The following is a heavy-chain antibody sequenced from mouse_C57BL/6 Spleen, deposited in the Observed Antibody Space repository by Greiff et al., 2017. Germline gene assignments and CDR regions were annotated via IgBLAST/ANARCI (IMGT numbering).Heavy chain of an antibody. CDR1: GYTFTSYW. Sequence: QVQLQQPGAELVKPGASVKMSCKASGYTFTSYWITWVKQRPGQGLEWMGDIYPGSGSTNYNEKFKIKATLTVDTSSSTAYMQLSSLTSADSAVYYCARRGYGSSSWFAYWGKGTLVTVSA. D-gene: IGHD1-1*01. CDR2: IYPGSGST. V-gene: IGHV1-55*01. CDR3: ARRGYGSSSWFAY. J-gene: IGHJ3*01.